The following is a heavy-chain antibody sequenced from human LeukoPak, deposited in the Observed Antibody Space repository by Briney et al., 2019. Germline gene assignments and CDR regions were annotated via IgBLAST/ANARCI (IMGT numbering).Heavy chain of an antibody. CDR2: IWYDGSNK. V-gene: IGHV3-33*01. CDR3: ARKDHGDYATVYYYYGMDV. D-gene: IGHD4-17*01. CDR1: GFTFSSYG. Sequence: PGGSLRLSCAASGFTFSSYGMHWVRQAPGKGLEWVAVIWYDGSNKYYADSVKGRFTISRDNSKNTLYLQMNSLRAEDTAVYYCARKDHGDYATVYYYYGMDVWGQGTTVTVSS. J-gene: IGHJ6*02.